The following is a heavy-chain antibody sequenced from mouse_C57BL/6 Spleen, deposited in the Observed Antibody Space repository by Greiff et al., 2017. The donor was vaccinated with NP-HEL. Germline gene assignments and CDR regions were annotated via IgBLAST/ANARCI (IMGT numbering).Heavy chain of an antibody. J-gene: IGHJ4*01. D-gene: IGHD2-4*01. V-gene: IGHV1-69*01. CDR2: IDPSDSYT. Sequence: QVQLQQPGAELVMPGASVKLSCKASGYTFTSYWMHWVKQRPGQGLEWIGEIDPSDSYTNYNQKFKGKSTLTVDKSSSTAYMQLSSLTSEDSAVYYCAREGYDYDERHAMDYWGQGTSVTVSS. CDR3: AREGYDYDERHAMDY. CDR1: GYTFTSYW.